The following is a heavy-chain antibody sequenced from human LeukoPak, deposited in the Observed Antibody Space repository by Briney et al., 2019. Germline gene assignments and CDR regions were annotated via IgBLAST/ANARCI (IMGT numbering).Heavy chain of an antibody. V-gene: IGHV1-69*04. CDR2: IIPILGIA. D-gene: IGHD1-7*01. Sequence: SVKVSCKASGGTFSSYAISWVRQAPGQGLEWMGRIIPILGIANYAQKFQGRVTITADKSTSTAYMELSSLRSEDTAVYYCATTKSYNWNYFSWGQGTLVTVSS. J-gene: IGHJ4*02. CDR3: ATTKSYNWNYFS. CDR1: GGTFSSYA.